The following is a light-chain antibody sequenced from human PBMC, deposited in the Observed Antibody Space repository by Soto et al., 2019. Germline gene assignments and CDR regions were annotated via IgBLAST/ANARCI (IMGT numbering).Light chain of an antibody. CDR3: SSYTTTTTSCV. V-gene: IGLV2-14*03. CDR1: SSDVGGYNY. J-gene: IGLJ1*01. CDR2: DVT. Sequence: QSVLTQPASVSGSLGQSITISCTGTSSDVGGYNYVSWYQQFPGQAPNLIIYDVTNRPSGVSSRFSGSKSGNRASLTISGLQAEDEADYYCSSYTTTTTSCVFGPGTKLTVL.